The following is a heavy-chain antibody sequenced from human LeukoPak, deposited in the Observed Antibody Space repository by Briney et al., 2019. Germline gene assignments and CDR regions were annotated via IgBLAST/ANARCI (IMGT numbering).Heavy chain of an antibody. CDR3: VRGYRAVVAAYNWFDP. V-gene: IGHV4-34*01. CDR1: GGSFSGYY. Sequence: SETLSLTCAVYGGSFSGYYWSWIRQPPGKGLEWIGEINHSGSTNYNPSLKSRVTISVDTSKNQFSLKLSSVTAADTAVYYCVRGYRAVVAAYNWFDPWGQGTLVTVSS. D-gene: IGHD2-15*01. J-gene: IGHJ5*02. CDR2: INHSGST.